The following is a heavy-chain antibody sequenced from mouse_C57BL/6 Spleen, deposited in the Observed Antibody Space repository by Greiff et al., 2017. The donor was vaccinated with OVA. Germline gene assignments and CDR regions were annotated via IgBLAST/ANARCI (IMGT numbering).Heavy chain of an antibody. CDR1: GYTFTSYW. CDR2: IDPSDSYT. CDR3: AKLTTLKAWFAY. V-gene: IGHV1-50*01. Sequence: QVQLQQPGAELVKPGASVKLSCKASGYTFTSYWMQWVKQRPGQGLEWIGEIDPSDSYTNYNQKFKGKATLTVDTSSSPAYMQLSSLTSEDSAVYYCAKLTTLKAWFAYWGQGTLGTVSA. D-gene: IGHD1-1*01. J-gene: IGHJ3*01.